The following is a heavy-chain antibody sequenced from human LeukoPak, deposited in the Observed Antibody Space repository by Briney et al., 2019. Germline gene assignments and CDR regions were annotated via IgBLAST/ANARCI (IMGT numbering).Heavy chain of an antibody. Sequence: ASVKVSCKASGYTFTTDGISWLRQAPGQGLEWMGWISAYNGNTKYAQKLQGRVTMTTDTSTSTAYMDLRSLRSDDTAVYYCSRDDKSDSTSWFDPWGKGTLVTVSS. V-gene: IGHV1-18*01. CDR1: GYTFTTDG. CDR2: ISAYNGNT. D-gene: IGHD3-22*01. CDR3: SRDDKSDSTSWFDP. J-gene: IGHJ5*02.